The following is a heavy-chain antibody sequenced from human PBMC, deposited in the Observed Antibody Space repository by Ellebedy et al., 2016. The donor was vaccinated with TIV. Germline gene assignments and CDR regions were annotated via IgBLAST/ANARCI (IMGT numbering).Heavy chain of an antibody. V-gene: IGHV3-74*01. D-gene: IGHD3-22*01. J-gene: IGHJ4*02. CDR1: GFTSSNYY. CDR3: ARMGEYDSSGYYGYLQY. Sequence: PGGSLRLSCAASGFTSSNYYMHWVRQAPGKGLVWISRLKGDGSDISYTDSVKGRFTISRDNAKNTLYLQMNSLRAEDTAVYYCARMGEYDSSGYYGYLQYWGQGTLVTASS. CDR2: LKGDGSDI.